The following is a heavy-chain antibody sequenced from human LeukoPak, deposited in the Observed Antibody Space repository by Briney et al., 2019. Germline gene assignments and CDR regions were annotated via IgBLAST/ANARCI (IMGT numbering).Heavy chain of an antibody. J-gene: IGHJ4*02. CDR2: INAGNGNT. CDR1: GYTFTSYA. D-gene: IGHD6-19*01. Sequence: ASVKVSCKASGYTFTSYAMHWVRQAPGQRLEWMGWINAGNGNTKYSQEFQGRVTITRDTSASTAYMELSSLRSEDMAVYYCAREGASSGWYAHLDYWGQGTLVTVSS. V-gene: IGHV1-3*03. CDR3: AREGASSGWYAHLDY.